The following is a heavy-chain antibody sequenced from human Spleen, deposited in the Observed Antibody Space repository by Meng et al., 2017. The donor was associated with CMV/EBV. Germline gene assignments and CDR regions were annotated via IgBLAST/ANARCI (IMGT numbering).Heavy chain of an antibody. V-gene: IGHV3-7*01. D-gene: IGHD3-10*01. CDR2: IKQDGSEK. CDR3: ARDSGEPRGISPYYGMDV. J-gene: IGHJ6*02. Sequence: ETLSLTCAASGFTFSSYWMSWVRQAPGKGLEWVANIKQDGSEKYYVDSVKGRFTISRDNAKNSLYLQMNSLRAEDTAVYYCARDSGEPRGISPYYGMDVWGQGTTVTVSS. CDR1: GFTFSSYW.